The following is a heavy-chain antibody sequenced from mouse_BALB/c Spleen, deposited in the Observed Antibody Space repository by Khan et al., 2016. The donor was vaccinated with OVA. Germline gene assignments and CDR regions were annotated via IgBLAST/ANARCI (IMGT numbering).Heavy chain of an antibody. CDR1: GFSLTNYG. CDR2: IWSDGST. CDR3: DRQPCYHCDIMDY. D-gene: IGHD1-2*01. V-gene: IGHV2-6-1*01. Sequence: QVQLMQSGPGLVAPSQSLSITCTISGFSLTNYGVHWVRQPPGKGLEWLVVIWSDGSTTYNSALKSRLTISKDNSNTQVCLKMNNLQSETTARSFCDRQPCYHCDIMDYWGQGTSVTVSS. J-gene: IGHJ4*01.